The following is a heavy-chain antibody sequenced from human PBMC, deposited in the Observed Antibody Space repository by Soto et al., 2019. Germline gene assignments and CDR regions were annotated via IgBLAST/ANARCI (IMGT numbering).Heavy chain of an antibody. V-gene: IGHV3-7*01. D-gene: IGHD3-10*01. Sequence: GGSLRLSCAASGFTFSSYWMSWVRQAPGKGLEWVANIKQDGSEKYYVDSVKGRFTISRDNAKNSLYLQMNSLRAEHTAVYYCARDAPRGYFDYWGQGTLVTVSS. J-gene: IGHJ4*02. CDR1: GFTFSSYW. CDR2: IKQDGSEK. CDR3: ARDAPRGYFDY.